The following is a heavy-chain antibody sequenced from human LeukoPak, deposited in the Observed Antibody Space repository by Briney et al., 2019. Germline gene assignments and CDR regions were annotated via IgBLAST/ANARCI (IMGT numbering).Heavy chain of an antibody. J-gene: IGHJ1*01. CDR3: TSWGDTTAEYFQR. V-gene: IGHV3-7*01. CDR1: GFTFSDYW. Sequence: GGSLRLSCVASGFTFSDYWMSWVRQAPGKGLEWVATIRADGSQKYYLDSVRGRFTISRDNAQNSMYLQMNSLRVEDTAVYYCTSWGDTTAEYFQRWGQGTLVTVSS. D-gene: IGHD2-21*02. CDR2: IRADGSQK.